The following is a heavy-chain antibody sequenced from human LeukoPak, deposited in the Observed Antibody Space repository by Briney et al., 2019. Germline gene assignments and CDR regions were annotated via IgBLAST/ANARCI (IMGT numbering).Heavy chain of an antibody. Sequence: GASVKVSCKASGYTFTSYYMHWVRQAPGQGLEWMGIINPSGGSTSYAQKFQGRVTMTRDTSTSTVYMELSSLRSGDTAVYYCARAAAGDAFDIWGQGTMVTVSS. CDR2: INPSGGST. J-gene: IGHJ3*02. CDR1: GYTFTSYY. CDR3: ARAAAGDAFDI. V-gene: IGHV1-46*01. D-gene: IGHD6-13*01.